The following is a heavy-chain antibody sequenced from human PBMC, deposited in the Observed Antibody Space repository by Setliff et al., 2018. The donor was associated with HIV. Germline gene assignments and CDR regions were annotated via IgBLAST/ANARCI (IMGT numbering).Heavy chain of an antibody. D-gene: IGHD3-10*01. CDR2: ISAYNGNT. V-gene: IGHV1-18*01. CDR3: ARFRMVRGVIIHRPHHDAFDI. Sequence: ASVKVSCKASGYTFTSYGIGWVRQAPGQGLEWMGWISAYNGNTNYAQKLQGRVTMTTDTSTSTAYMELRSLRSDDTAVYYCARFRMVRGVIIHRPHHDAFDIWGQGTMVTVSS. J-gene: IGHJ3*02. CDR1: GYTFTSYG.